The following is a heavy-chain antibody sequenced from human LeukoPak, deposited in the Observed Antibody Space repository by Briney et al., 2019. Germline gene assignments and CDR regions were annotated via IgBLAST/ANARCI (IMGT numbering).Heavy chain of an antibody. CDR1: GFTFSSYW. D-gene: IGHD2-2*01. Sequence: AGGSLRLSCAASGFTFSSYWMSWARQSPGKGLEWVANIYLDGSRAYYVDSVKGRFTISRDNAKNSLFLQMNSLSAEDTAVYYCGRAGPVTKDHFMDVWGKGTTVTVSS. CDR3: GRAGPVTKDHFMDV. J-gene: IGHJ6*03. CDR2: IYLDGSRA. V-gene: IGHV3-7*01.